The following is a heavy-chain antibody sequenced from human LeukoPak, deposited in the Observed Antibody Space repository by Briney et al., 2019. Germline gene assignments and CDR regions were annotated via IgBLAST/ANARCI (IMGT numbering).Heavy chain of an antibody. CDR2: ISYDGSNK. CDR1: GFTVSSNY. D-gene: IGHD3-22*01. Sequence: GGSLRLSCAASGFTVSSNYMSWVRQAPGKGLEWVAVISYDGSNKYYADSVKGRFTISRDNSKNTLYLQMNSLRAEDTAVYYCAKDRLAYYYDRSGQGYWGQGTLVTVSS. CDR3: AKDRLAYYYDRSGQGY. J-gene: IGHJ4*02. V-gene: IGHV3-30*18.